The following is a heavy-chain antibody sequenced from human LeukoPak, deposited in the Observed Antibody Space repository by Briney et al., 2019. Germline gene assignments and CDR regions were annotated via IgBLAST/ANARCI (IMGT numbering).Heavy chain of an antibody. CDR3: ASAFYCGGDCYGAFDI. Sequence: SGGSLRLSCAASGFTCSSNWMHWVRQGPGKGLVWVSRINSDGSGTSYADSVKGRFTISRDNAKNSLYLQMNSLRAEDTAVYYCASAFYCGGDCYGAFDIWGQGTMVTVSS. CDR2: INSDGSGT. D-gene: IGHD2-21*02. CDR1: GFTCSSNW. V-gene: IGHV3-74*01. J-gene: IGHJ3*02.